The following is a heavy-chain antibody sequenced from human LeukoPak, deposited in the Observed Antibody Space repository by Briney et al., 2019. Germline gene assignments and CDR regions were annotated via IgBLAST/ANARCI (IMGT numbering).Heavy chain of an antibody. CDR3: GKEVERHFDLRY. CDR2: FSGGGDS. V-gene: IGHV3-23*01. CDR1: GLTSGIYA. Sequence: PGGSLSLSCAASGLTSGIYAMSWVRQASGKGLEWVSAFSGGGDSFYADSVRGRFSISADRSRNILYLQMNSLRVEDTAVYYCGKEVERHFDLRYWGQGTPVTVSS. J-gene: IGHJ4*02. D-gene: IGHD2-15*01.